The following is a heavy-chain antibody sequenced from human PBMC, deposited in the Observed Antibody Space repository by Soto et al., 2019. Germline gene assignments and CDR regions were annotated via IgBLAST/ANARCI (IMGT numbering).Heavy chain of an antibody. Sequence: EVQLVESGGGLVQPGGSLKLSCAASGFTFSGSAMHWVRQASGKGLEWVGRIRSKANSYATAYAASVKGRFTISRDDSTNTAYLQMNSPQTADTAVYYCTRRRCTNGVCYTDYWGQGTLVTVSS. V-gene: IGHV3-73*01. J-gene: IGHJ4*02. CDR1: GFTFSGSA. CDR3: TRRRCTNGVCYTDY. D-gene: IGHD2-8*01. CDR2: IRSKANSYAT.